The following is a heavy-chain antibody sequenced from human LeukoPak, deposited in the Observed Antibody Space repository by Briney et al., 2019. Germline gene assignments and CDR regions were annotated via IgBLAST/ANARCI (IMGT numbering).Heavy chain of an antibody. CDR1: GFTFDDYA. D-gene: IGHD3-22*01. CDR2: ISWNSGSI. J-gene: IGHJ4*02. V-gene: IGHV3-9*01. CDR3: ATLPYYYDSSGSYYFDY. Sequence: SGGSLRLSCAASGFTFDDYAMHWVRQAPGKGLEWVSGISWNSGSIGYADSVKGRFTISRDNSKNTLYLQMNSLRVEDTAVYYCATLPYYYDSSGSYYFDYWGQRTLVTVSS.